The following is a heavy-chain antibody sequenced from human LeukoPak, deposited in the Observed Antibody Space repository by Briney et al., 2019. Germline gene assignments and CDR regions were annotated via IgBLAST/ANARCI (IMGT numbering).Heavy chain of an antibody. V-gene: IGHV1-46*01. J-gene: IGHJ6*02. CDR2: INPSGGST. Sequence: ASVKVSCKASGYTFTSYYMHWVRQAPGQGLEWMGIINPSGGSTSYAQKFQGRVTMTRDTSTNTVYMELSSLRSEDTAVYYCARDQGLTIFGVVNYGMDVWGQGTTVTVSS. CDR1: GYTFTSYY. CDR3: ARDQGLTIFGVVNYGMDV. D-gene: IGHD3-3*01.